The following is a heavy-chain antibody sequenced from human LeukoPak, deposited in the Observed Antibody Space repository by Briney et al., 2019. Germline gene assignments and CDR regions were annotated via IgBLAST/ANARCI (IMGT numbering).Heavy chain of an antibody. CDR1: GFALNSFW. Sequence: PGGSLRLSCAVSGFALNSFWMSSVRQAPGKGLERSANIKKAGSEQYSAHSVKGRFTISRANAKTSLYLQMNRLTAEDPPVYYCARERIMITFPYSFDSWGQGTLVTVSS. CDR2: IKKAGSEQ. CDR3: ARERIMITFPYSFDS. V-gene: IGHV3-7*01. D-gene: IGHD3-16*01. J-gene: IGHJ4*02.